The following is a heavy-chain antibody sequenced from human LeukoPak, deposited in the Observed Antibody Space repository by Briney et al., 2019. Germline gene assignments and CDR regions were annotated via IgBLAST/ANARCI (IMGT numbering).Heavy chain of an antibody. J-gene: IGHJ5*02. Sequence: SVKVSCKASGGTFSSYAISWVRQAPGQGLEWMGGIIPIFGTANYAQKFQGRVTITADESTSTAYTELSSLRSEDTAVYYCASCIAAAYNWFDHWGQGTLVTVSS. D-gene: IGHD6-13*01. CDR2: IIPIFGTA. CDR1: GGTFSSYA. CDR3: ASCIAAAYNWFDH. V-gene: IGHV1-69*13.